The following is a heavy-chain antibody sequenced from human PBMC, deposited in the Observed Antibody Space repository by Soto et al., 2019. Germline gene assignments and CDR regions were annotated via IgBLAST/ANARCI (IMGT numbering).Heavy chain of an antibody. CDR3: AGEQLWFGESPFDY. V-gene: IGHV4-34*01. CDR2: INHSGST. D-gene: IGHD3-10*01. CDR1: GGSFSGYY. J-gene: IGHJ4*02. Sequence: QVQLQQWGAGLLKPSETLSLTCAVYGGSFSGYYWSWIRQPPGKGLEWIGEINHSGSTNYNPSLKSGVTISVATSKNPFSLKLSSVTAADTAVYYCAGEQLWFGESPFDYWGQGTLVTVSS.